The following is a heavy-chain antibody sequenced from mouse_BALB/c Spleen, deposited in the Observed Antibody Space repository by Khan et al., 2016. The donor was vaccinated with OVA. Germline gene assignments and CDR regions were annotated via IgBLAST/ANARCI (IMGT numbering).Heavy chain of an antibody. D-gene: IGHD1-2*01. V-gene: IGHV3-2*02. CDR2: ISYSGST. CDR1: GYSITSGYG. Sequence: DVKLQESGPGLVKPSQSLSLTCTVTGYSITSGYGWNWIRPFPGNKLEWMGYISYSGSTNYNPSLKSRISITRDTSKNQFFLQLNSVTTEDTATYYCARTARRKYWGQGTTLTVSS. CDR3: ARTARRKY. J-gene: IGHJ2*01.